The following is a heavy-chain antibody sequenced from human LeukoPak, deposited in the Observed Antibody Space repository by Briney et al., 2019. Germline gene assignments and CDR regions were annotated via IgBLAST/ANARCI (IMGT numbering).Heavy chain of an antibody. Sequence: GESLKISCKGSGYSFTSYWISWVRQLPGKGLEWMGRIDPSDSYTNYSPSFQGHVTIPADKSISTAYLQWSSLKASDTAMYYCARHVSPIDIVVVPAPTYFDYWGQGTLVTVSS. CDR3: ARHVSPIDIVVVPAPTYFDY. V-gene: IGHV5-10-1*01. D-gene: IGHD2-2*01. CDR1: GYSFTSYW. J-gene: IGHJ4*02. CDR2: IDPSDSYT.